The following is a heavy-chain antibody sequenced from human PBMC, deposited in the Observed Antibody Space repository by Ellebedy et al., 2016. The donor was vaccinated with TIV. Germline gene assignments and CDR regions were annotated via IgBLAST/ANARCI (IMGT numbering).Heavy chain of an antibody. CDR3: GTPGGYVSGFGQ. V-gene: IGHV3-53*01. J-gene: IGHJ4*02. D-gene: IGHD2-15*01. CDR1: GFTVSNTY. Sequence: GESLKISCAASGFTVSNTYMGWVRQAPGKGLDWVSVIYSGGSTYYAESVKGRFTISRDNSKNTLFLQMNSLRAEDTAVYYCGTPGGYVSGFGQWGQGTLVIVSS. CDR2: IYSGGST.